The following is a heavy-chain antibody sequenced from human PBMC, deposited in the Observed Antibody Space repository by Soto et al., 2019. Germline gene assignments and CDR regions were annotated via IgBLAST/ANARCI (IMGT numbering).Heavy chain of an antibody. CDR1: GDSMSTYY. D-gene: IGHD3-16*01. CDR2: ISYSGST. V-gene: IGHV4-59*01. Sequence: SETLSLTCTVSGDSMSTYYWSWIRQPPGKRLEYIGYISYSGSTNYNPSLRSRLTITLDTSKNQFSLKLSSATAADTAVYYCGRLRGGYYFDSWGQGTLVTVSS. J-gene: IGHJ4*02. CDR3: GRLRGGYYFDS.